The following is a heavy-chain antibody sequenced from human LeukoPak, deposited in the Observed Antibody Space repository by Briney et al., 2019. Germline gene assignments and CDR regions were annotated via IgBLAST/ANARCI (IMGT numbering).Heavy chain of an antibody. D-gene: IGHD2-21*02. CDR1: GCTFSSYA. J-gene: IGHJ3*02. Sequence: AASVKVSCKASGCTFSSYAISWVRQAPGQGLDLMGRIIPIFGIANYAQKFQGRVTITADKSTSTAYMELSSLRSEDTAGYYCARAYCGGDCPPGAFDIWGQGTMVTVSS. V-gene: IGHV1-69*04. CDR3: ARAYCGGDCPPGAFDI. CDR2: IIPIFGIA.